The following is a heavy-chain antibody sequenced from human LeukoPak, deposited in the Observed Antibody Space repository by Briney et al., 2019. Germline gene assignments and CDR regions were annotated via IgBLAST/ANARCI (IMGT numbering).Heavy chain of an antibody. CDR3: ARRRMVRGVWGTGWFDP. CDR2: INHSGST. J-gene: IGHJ5*02. CDR1: GGSFSGYY. V-gene: IGHV4-34*01. D-gene: IGHD3-10*01. Sequence: SETLSLTCAVYGGSFSGYYWSWIRQPPGKGLEWIGEINHSGSTNYNPSLKSRVTISVDTSKNQFSLKLSSVTAADTAVYYCARRRMVRGVWGTGWFDPWGQGTLVTVSS.